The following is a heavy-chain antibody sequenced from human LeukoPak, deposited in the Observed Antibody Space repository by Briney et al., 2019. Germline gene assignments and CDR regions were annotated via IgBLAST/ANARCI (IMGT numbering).Heavy chain of an antibody. J-gene: IGHJ5*02. D-gene: IGHD6-6*01. CDR3: ARDAGGPYINSSEWFDP. CDR1: GGTFSSYA. Sequence: ASVKVSCKASGGTFSSYAISWVRQAPGQGLEWMGGIIPIFGTANYAQKFQGRVTMTRDMSTSTVYMELSSLRSEDTAVYYCARDAGGPYINSSEWFDPWGQGTLVTVSS. CDR2: IIPIFGTA. V-gene: IGHV1-69*05.